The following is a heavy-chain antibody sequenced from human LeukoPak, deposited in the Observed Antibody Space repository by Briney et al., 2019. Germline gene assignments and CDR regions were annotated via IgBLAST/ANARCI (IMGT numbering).Heavy chain of an antibody. CDR3: ARDGYSIAAAGTEPIDY. J-gene: IGHJ4*02. V-gene: IGHV1-18*01. CDR2: ISAYNGNT. Sequence: ASVKVSRKASGYTFTSYGISWVRQAPGQGLEWMGWISAYNGNTNYAQKLQGRVTMTTDTSTSTAYMELRSLRSDDTAVYYCARDGYSIAAAGTEPIDYWGQGTLVTVSS. CDR1: GYTFTSYG. D-gene: IGHD6-13*01.